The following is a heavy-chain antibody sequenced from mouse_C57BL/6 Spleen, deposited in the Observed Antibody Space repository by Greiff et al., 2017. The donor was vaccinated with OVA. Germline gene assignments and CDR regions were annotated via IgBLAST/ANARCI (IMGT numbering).Heavy chain of an antibody. J-gene: IGHJ4*01. Sequence: EVKLVESGGGLVKPGGSLKLSCAASGFTFSDYGMHWVRQAPEKGLEWVAYISSGSSTIYYADTVKGRFTISRDNAKNTLFLQMTSLRSEDTAMYYCARERDYDGNYYAMDYWGQGTSVTVSS. CDR3: ARERDYDGNYYAMDY. CDR2: ISSGSSTI. CDR1: GFTFSDYG. D-gene: IGHD2-4*01. V-gene: IGHV5-17*01.